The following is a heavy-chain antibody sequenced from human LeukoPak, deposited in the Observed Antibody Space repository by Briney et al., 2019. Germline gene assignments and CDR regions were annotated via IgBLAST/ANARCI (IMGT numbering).Heavy chain of an antibody. D-gene: IGHD3-10*01. J-gene: IGHJ4*02. Sequence: PSETLSLTCAVYGGSFSGYYWSWIRQPPGKGLEWIGEINHSGSTNYNPSLKSRVTISVDTSKNQFSLKLSSVTAADTAVYYCARWSAHYYGSGSYLRRVYYFDYWGQGTLATVSS. CDR2: INHSGST. CDR3: ARWSAHYYGSGSYLRRVYYFDY. CDR1: GGSFSGYY. V-gene: IGHV4-34*01.